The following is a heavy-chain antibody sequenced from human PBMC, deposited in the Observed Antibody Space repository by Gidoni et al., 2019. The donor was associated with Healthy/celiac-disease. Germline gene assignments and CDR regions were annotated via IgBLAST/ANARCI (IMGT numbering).Heavy chain of an antibody. D-gene: IGHD6-13*01. CDR2: ISSSSSYI. CDR1: GFTFSSYS. Sequence: EVQLVESGGGLVTPGGSLRLSCAASGFTFSSYSMNWVRQAPGKGLEWVSSISSSSSYIYYADSVKGRVTISRDNAKNSLYLQMNSLRAEDTAVYYCARVAAGTLDYWGQGTLVTVSS. V-gene: IGHV3-21*01. CDR3: ARVAAGTLDY. J-gene: IGHJ4*02.